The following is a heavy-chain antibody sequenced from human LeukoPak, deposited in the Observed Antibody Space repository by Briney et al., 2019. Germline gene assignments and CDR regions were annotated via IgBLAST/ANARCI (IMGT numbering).Heavy chain of an antibody. D-gene: IGHD1-26*01. V-gene: IGHV3-30*04. J-gene: IGHJ3*02. CDR3: AREGAVGSPREDALDI. CDR1: GFIFSDYK. Sequence: GGSLRLSCAASGFIFSDYKFHWARQAPGKGLEWVTVISSDGRATFYAESVKGRFTIARDDSENTLSLQMNSLRLEVTAVYYCAREGAVGSPREDALDIRGQGTVVTVSS. CDR2: ISSDGRAT.